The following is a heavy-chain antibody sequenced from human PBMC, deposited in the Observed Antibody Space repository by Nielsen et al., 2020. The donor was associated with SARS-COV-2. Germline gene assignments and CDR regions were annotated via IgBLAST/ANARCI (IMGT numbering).Heavy chain of an antibody. D-gene: IGHD3-10*01. CDR1: GYTFINHD. CDR2: MSPNSGNT. CDR3: ARGGSSLGANLEDP. Sequence: ASVKVSCKASGYTFINHDINWVRQSTGQGLEWMGWMSPNSGNTGYAQKFQGRVTMTRNTSTSTAYLELSSLRSEDKAVYYCARGGSSLGANLEDPWGQGTLVIVSS. V-gene: IGHV1-8*01. J-gene: IGHJ5*02.